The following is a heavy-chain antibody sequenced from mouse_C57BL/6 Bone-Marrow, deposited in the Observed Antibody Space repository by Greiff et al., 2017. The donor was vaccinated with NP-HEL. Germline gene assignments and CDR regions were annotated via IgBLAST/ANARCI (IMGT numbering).Heavy chain of an antibody. CDR2: IYPGDGDT. D-gene: IGHD1-1*01. Sequence: VKLVESGAELVKPGASVKISCKASGYAFSSYWMNWVKQRPGKGLEWIGQIYPGDGDTNYNGKFKGKATLTADKSSSTASMQLSSLTSEDSAVYFGAREGYGSLKWGCAYWGQGTLVTVSA. CDR3: AREGYGSLKWGCAY. V-gene: IGHV1-80*01. J-gene: IGHJ3*01. CDR1: GYAFSSYW.